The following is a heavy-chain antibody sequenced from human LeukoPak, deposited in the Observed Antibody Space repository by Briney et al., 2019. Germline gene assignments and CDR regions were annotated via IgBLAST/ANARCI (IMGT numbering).Heavy chain of an antibody. CDR2: ISAYNGNT. CDR1: GYTFISYG. CDR3: ARDRFDIVVVPAAIGGDY. J-gene: IGHJ4*02. Sequence: ASVKVSCMASGYTFISYGINWVRQAPGQGLEWMGWISAYNGNTNYAQKLQGRVTMTTDTSTSTAYMELRSLRSDDTAVYYCARDRFDIVVVPAAIGGDYWGQGTLVTVSS. V-gene: IGHV1-18*01. D-gene: IGHD2-2*02.